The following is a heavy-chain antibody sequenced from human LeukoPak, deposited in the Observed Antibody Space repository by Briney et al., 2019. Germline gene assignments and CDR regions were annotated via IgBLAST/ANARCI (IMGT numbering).Heavy chain of an antibody. Sequence: SETLSLTCTVSGGSISSSSYYWGWIRQPPGKGLEWIGSIYHSGSTYCNPSLKSRVTISVDTSKNQFSLKLSSVIAADTAVYYCVATTVEGLNFDYWGQGTLVTVSS. CDR2: IYHSGST. J-gene: IGHJ4*02. D-gene: IGHD5-12*01. CDR1: GGSISSSSYY. V-gene: IGHV4-39*01. CDR3: VATTVEGLNFDY.